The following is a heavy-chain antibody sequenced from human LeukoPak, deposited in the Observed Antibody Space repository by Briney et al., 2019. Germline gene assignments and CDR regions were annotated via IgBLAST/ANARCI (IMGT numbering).Heavy chain of an antibody. CDR2: ISAYNGNT. CDR3: ARDAGLTIFGVVITDGAFDI. D-gene: IGHD3-3*01. V-gene: IGHV1-18*01. J-gene: IGHJ3*02. CDR1: GYTFTSYG. Sequence: ASVKVSCKASGYTFTSYGISWVRQAPGQGLEWMGWISAYNGNTNYAQKLQGRVTMTTDTSTSTAYMELRSLRSDDTAVYYCARDAGLTIFGVVITDGAFDIWGQGTMVTVSS.